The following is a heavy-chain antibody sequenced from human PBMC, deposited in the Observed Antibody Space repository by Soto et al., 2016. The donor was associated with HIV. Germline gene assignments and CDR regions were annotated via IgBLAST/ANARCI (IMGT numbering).Heavy chain of an antibody. D-gene: IGHD3-10*01. J-gene: IGHJ6*02. CDR3: AKGTRNYYGSGALMDV. V-gene: IGHV3-23*01. CDR2: ISGSGGST. Sequence: EVQLLESWGRLGTAVGGPVRLSCAASGFTFSSYAMSWVRQAPGKGLEWVSAISGSGGSTYYADSVKGRFTISRDNSKNTLYLQMNSLRAEDTAVYYCAKGTRNYYGSGALMDVVGPRDHGHRLL. CDR1: GFTFSSYA.